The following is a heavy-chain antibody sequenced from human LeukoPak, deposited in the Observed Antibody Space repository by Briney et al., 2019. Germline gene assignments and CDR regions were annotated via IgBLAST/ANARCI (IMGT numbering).Heavy chain of an antibody. Sequence: SETLSLTCAVYGGSFSGYYWSWIRQPPGKGLEWIGEINHSGSTNYNPSLKSRVTISVDTSKNQFSLKLSSVTAADTVVYYCARDGDSSSSQRDYDYWGQGTLVTVSS. CDR1: GGSFSGYY. CDR2: INHSGST. V-gene: IGHV4-34*01. J-gene: IGHJ4*02. D-gene: IGHD6-13*01. CDR3: ARDGDSSSSQRDYDY.